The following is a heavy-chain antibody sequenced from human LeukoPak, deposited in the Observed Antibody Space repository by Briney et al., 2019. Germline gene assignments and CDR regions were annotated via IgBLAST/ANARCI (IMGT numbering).Heavy chain of an antibody. D-gene: IGHD3-3*01. CDR2: ISYDGSNK. CDR1: GFTFSSYG. Sequence: GGSLRLSCAASGFTFSSYGMHWVRQAPGKGLEWVEVISYDGSNKYYADSVKGRFPISRDNSKNTLYLQMNSLRAEDTAVYDCAKDITIFGGVPDHWGQGTLVTVSS. J-gene: IGHJ4*02. V-gene: IGHV3-30*18. CDR3: AKDITIFGGVPDH.